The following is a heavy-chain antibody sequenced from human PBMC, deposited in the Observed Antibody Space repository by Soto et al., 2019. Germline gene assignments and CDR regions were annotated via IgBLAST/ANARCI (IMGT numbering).Heavy chain of an antibody. J-gene: IGHJ4*02. CDR3: ANTTIIRDTAMVTGY. CDR1: GFTFSSYA. D-gene: IGHD5-18*01. V-gene: IGHV3-23*01. CDR2: ISGSGGST. Sequence: EVQLLESGGGLVQPGGSLRLSCAASGFTFSSYAMSWVRQAPGKGLEWVSAISGSGGSTYYADSVKGRFTISRDNSKNTLYLQMNSLRAEDTAVYYCANTTIIRDTAMVTGYWGQGTLVAVSS.